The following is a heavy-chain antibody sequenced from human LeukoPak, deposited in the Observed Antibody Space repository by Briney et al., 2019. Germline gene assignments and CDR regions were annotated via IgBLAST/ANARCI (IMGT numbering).Heavy chain of an antibody. CDR1: GGSFSGYY. Sequence: PSETLSLTCAVYGGSFSGYYWSWIRHPPGKGLGWIGDINHSGSTNYNPSLKSRVTISVDTSKNQFSLKLRSVTAADTAVYYCARGITMVRGVTRGNWFDPWGQGTLVTVSS. CDR2: INHSGST. CDR3: ARGITMVRGVTRGNWFDP. J-gene: IGHJ5*02. D-gene: IGHD3-10*01. V-gene: IGHV4-34*01.